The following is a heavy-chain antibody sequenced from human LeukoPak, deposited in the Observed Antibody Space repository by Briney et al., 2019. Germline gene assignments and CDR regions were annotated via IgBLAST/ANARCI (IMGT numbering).Heavy chain of an antibody. CDR3: ARDHPTNTAMVISWFDP. D-gene: IGHD5-18*01. CDR1: GYTFTSYY. J-gene: IGHJ5*02. V-gene: IGHV1-46*01. Sequence: GASVKVSCKASGYTFTSYYMHWVRQAPGQGLEWMGIINPSGGSTSYAQKFQGRVTMTRDTSTSTVYMELSSLRSEDTAVYYCARDHPTNTAMVISWFDPWGQGTLVTVSS. CDR2: INPSGGST.